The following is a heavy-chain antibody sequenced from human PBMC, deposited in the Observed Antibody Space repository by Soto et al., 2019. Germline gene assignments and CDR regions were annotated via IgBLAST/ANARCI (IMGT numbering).Heavy chain of an antibody. CDR3: VRDNNWSFDY. CDR2: IGPDGSNI. D-gene: IGHD1-1*01. J-gene: IGHJ4*02. Sequence: GGSLRLSCAASGFIFSSHWMHWVRQAPGKGLVGVSHIGPDGSNIWEANSVQGRFTISRDNARNRLYLKMNSLRDEVTAIYYCVRDNNWSFDYWGRGSRVTVSS. V-gene: IGHV3-74*01. CDR1: GFIFSSHW.